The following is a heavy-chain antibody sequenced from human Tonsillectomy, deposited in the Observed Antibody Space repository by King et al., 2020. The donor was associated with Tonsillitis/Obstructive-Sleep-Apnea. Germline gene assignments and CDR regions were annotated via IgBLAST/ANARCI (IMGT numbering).Heavy chain of an antibody. Sequence: QLVQSGAEVKKPGASVKVSCKASGYTFTSYGISWVRQAPGQGLEWMGWISAYNGNTNYAQKLQGRVTMTTDTSTSTAYIELRSLRSDDTAVYYCARVGSDFWSGYSNFDYWGQGTLVTVSS. CDR3: ARVGSDFWSGYSNFDY. V-gene: IGHV1-18*01. D-gene: IGHD3-3*01. J-gene: IGHJ4*02. CDR1: GYTFTSYG. CDR2: ISAYNGNT.